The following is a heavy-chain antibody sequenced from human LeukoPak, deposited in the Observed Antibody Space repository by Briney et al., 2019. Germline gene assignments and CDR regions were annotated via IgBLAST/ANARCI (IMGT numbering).Heavy chain of an antibody. Sequence: PGGSLRLSCAASGFTFSSYAMSWVRQAPGKGLEWVSAISGSGGSTYYADSVKGRFTISRDNSKNTLYLQMNSLRAEDTAVYYCAKDTVGGRYYDFWSGYYTGGFDYWGQGTLVTVSS. CDR3: AKDTVGGRYYDFWSGYYTGGFDY. J-gene: IGHJ4*02. CDR1: GFTFSSYA. D-gene: IGHD3-3*01. V-gene: IGHV3-23*01. CDR2: ISGSGGST.